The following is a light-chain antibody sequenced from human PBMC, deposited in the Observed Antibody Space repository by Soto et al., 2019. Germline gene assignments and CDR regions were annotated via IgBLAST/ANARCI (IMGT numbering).Light chain of an antibody. CDR1: QGIRSY. CDR3: QQFNTSPWT. J-gene: IGKJ1*01. CDR2: GAS. Sequence: EIQLTQSPSFLSASVGDRVTITCRASQGIRSYLAWYQQRPGKAPELLIYGASTLRPGGASRFSGSGSGTEFTLTISSLQPDDFATYYCQQFNTSPWTFGQGAKVDI. V-gene: IGKV1-9*01.